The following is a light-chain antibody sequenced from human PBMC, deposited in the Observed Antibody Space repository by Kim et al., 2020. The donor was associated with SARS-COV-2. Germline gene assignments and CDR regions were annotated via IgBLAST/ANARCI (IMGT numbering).Light chain of an antibody. CDR2: AAS. Sequence: SACVRHRVPLTCRAIQGISNYLAWYQQKPGKVHTLVIFAASTLQSGGPSRFSGSGSGTDYTLTISSLQPEDVATYYCQKYNSAPYTFGQGTKLEI. CDR3: QKYNSAPYT. V-gene: IGKV1-27*01. J-gene: IGKJ2*01. CDR1: QGISNY.